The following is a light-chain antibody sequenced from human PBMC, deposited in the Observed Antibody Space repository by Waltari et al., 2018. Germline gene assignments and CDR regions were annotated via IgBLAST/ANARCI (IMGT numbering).Light chain of an antibody. Sequence: QLMLTQSPSASASLGASVKLTCTLSSGHSSYAIARHQQQPEKGPRYLMKVNSDGSHIKGDGIPDRFSGSSSGAARYLTISSLQSEDEADYYCQTGGFGIWVFGGGTKLTVL. CDR3: QTGGFGIWV. CDR1: SGHSSYA. CDR2: VNSDGSH. V-gene: IGLV4-69*01. J-gene: IGLJ3*02.